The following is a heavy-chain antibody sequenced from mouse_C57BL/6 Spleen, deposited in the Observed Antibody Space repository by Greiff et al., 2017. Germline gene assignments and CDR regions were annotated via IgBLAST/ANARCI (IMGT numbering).Heavy chain of an antibody. Sequence: EVKLVESGGGLVKPGGSLKLSCAASGFTFSSYAMSWVRQTPEKRLEWVATISDGGSYTYYPDNVKGRFTLARDNAQNNLYLQMSHLKSEDTAMCYCSGLIYTVGYFDVWGTGTTVTVSS. J-gene: IGHJ1*03. CDR3: SGLIYTVGYFDV. V-gene: IGHV5-4*03. D-gene: IGHD6-5*01. CDR1: GFTFSSYA. CDR2: ISDGGSYT.